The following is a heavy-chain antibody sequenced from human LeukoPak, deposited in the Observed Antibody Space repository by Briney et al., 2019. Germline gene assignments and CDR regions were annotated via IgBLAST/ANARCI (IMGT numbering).Heavy chain of an antibody. Sequence: GGSLRLSCAASGFTFSSYWMSWVRQAPGKGLEWVANIKQDGSEKYYVDSVKGRFTISRDNSKNTLYLQMNSLRAEDTAVYYCARDLRATTSPGSPQYWGQGTLVTVSS. CDR1: GFTFSSYW. D-gene: IGHD1-1*01. V-gene: IGHV3-7*01. CDR2: IKQDGSEK. J-gene: IGHJ4*02. CDR3: ARDLRATTSPGSPQY.